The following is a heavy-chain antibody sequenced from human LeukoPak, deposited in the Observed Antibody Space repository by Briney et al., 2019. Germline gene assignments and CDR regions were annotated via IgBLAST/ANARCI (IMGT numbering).Heavy chain of an antibody. CDR1: GFTLDDYA. D-gene: IGHD6-19*01. J-gene: IGHJ6*02. CDR3: AKEIAVAGTYYYYYGMDV. V-gene: IGHV3-9*01. Sequence: GGSLRLSCAASGFTLDDYAMHWVRQAPGKGLEWDSGISWNSGSIGYADSVKGRFTISRDNAKNSLYLQMNSLRAEDTALYYCAKEIAVAGTYYYYYGMDVWGQGTTVTVSS. CDR2: ISWNSGSI.